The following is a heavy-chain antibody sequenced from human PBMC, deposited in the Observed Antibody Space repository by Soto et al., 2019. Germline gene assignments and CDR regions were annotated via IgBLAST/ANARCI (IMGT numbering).Heavy chain of an antibody. CDR1: GGTFSSYA. D-gene: IGHD4-17*01. CDR3: ATHAHYGDLYFDY. Sequence: SVKVSCKASGGTFSSYAISWVRQAPGQGLEWMGGIIPIFGTANYAQKFQGRVTITADESTSTAYMELSSLRSEDTAVYYCATHAHYGDLYFDYWGQGPLVTVSS. J-gene: IGHJ4*02. CDR2: IIPIFGTA. V-gene: IGHV1-69*13.